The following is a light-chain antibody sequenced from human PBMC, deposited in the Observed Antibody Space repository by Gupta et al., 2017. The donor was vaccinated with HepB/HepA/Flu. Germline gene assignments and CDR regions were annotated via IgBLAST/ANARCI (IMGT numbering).Light chain of an antibody. Sequence: EIVLTQSPGTLSLSPGERTTLSCRASQSVSNNYLALYQQKPGQAPRLLIYGASSRATGIPDRFSGSGSGTDFTLTISRLEPEDFAVYYCQQYGSSPMYTFGQGTKLEIK. CDR1: QSVSNNY. V-gene: IGKV3-20*01. J-gene: IGKJ2*01. CDR2: GAS. CDR3: QQYGSSPMYT.